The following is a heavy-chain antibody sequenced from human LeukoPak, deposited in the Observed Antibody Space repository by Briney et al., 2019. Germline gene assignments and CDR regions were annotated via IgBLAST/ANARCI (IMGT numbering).Heavy chain of an antibody. V-gene: IGHV1-58*02. CDR1: GFTFTSSA. CDR2: IVVGSGNT. J-gene: IGHJ3*02. D-gene: IGHD3-22*01. Sequence: GTSVKVSCKAPGFTFTSSAMQWVRQARGQRLEWIGWIVVGSGNTNYAQKFQERVTITRDMSTSTAYMELSSLRSEDTAVYYCAADSSGDDAFDIWGQGTMVTVSS. CDR3: AADSSGDDAFDI.